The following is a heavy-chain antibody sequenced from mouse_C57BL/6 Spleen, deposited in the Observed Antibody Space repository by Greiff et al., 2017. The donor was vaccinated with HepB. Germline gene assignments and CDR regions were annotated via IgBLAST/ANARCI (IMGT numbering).Heavy chain of an antibody. CDR3: THYDGNNVGYFDY. V-gene: IGHV14-4*01. CDR1: GFNIKDDY. J-gene: IGHJ2*01. Sequence: EVQLQQSGAELVRPGASVKLSCTASGFNIKDDYMHWVKQRPEQGLEWIGWIDPENGDTEYASKFQGKATITADTSSNQAYLQLSSLTSEDTAVYYCTHYDGNNVGYFDYWGQGTTLTVSS. D-gene: IGHD2-1*01. CDR2: IDPENGDT.